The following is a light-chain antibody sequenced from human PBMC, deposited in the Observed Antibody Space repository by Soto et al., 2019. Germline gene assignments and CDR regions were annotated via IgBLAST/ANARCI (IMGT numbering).Light chain of an antibody. Sequence: EIVLTQSPATLSLSPGERDTLSCRASQRVSSYLAWYQQKPGQAPRLLIYDASNRATGIPARFSGSGSGTDFTLTISSLEPEDVAVYYCQQRSNWPLTFGGGTKVEIK. J-gene: IGKJ4*01. CDR3: QQRSNWPLT. V-gene: IGKV3-11*01. CDR1: QRVSSY. CDR2: DAS.